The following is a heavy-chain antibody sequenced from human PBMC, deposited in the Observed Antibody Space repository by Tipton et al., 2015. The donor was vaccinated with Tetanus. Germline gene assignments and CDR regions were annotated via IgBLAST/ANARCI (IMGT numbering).Heavy chain of an antibody. D-gene: IGHD1-14*01. V-gene: IGHV3-23*01. CDR1: GFTFSHFA. CDR3: EAQRTSEDF. Sequence: SLRLSCVASGFTFSHFAVSRVRRAPGRGLEWVSSLSHDGGNIHYADFARGRFTISRDNSKNTLFLQMDDLRAEDTAIYYCEAQRTSEDFWGQGTLVTASS. J-gene: IGHJ4*02. CDR2: LSHDGGNI.